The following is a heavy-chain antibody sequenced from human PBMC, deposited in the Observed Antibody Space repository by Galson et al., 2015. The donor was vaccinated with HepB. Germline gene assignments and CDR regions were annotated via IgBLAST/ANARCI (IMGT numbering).Heavy chain of an antibody. D-gene: IGHD2-15*01. CDR2: TSYRSKWDN. CDR1: GDSVSGNSAA. V-gene: IGHV6-1*01. J-gene: IGHJ3*02. CDR3: ARALVVVAAVNDAFDI. Sequence: CAISGDSVSGNSAAWNWIRQSPSRGLEWLGRTSYRSKWDNDYAVSVKSRITINPDTSKNQFSLQLNSVTPEDTAVYYCARALVVVAAVNDAFDIWGQGTMVTVSS.